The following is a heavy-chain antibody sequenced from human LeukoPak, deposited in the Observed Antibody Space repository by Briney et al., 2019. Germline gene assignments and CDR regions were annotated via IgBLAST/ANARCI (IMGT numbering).Heavy chain of an antibody. D-gene: IGHD3-10*01. CDR2: ISGSGGST. V-gene: IGHV3-23*01. J-gene: IGHJ3*02. CDR1: GFTFSSYA. Sequence: GGSLRLSCAASGFTFSSYAMSWVRQAPGKGLEWVSAISGSGGSTYYADSVKGRFTISRDNSKNTLYLQMNSLRAEDTAVYYCAKDHSLITMVRGRNDAFDIWSQGTMVTVSS. CDR3: AKDHSLITMVRGRNDAFDI.